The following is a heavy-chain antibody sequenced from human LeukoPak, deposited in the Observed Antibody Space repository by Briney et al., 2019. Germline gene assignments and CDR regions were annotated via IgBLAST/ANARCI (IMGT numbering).Heavy chain of an antibody. CDR3: ARVGSSVPNWFDP. D-gene: IGHD6-13*01. CDR1: GNPYGKVSD. J-gene: IGHJ5*02. CDR2: IYHRGSA. Sequence: PSEALLLTCSVSGNPYGKVSDLGGIRQTPGKGLEWIGSIYHRGSAYYNPSLKSRVTISVDTFKNQFSLNLSSVTAADKAVYYCARVGSSVPNWFDPWGQGTLVTVSS. V-gene: IGHV4-38-2*02.